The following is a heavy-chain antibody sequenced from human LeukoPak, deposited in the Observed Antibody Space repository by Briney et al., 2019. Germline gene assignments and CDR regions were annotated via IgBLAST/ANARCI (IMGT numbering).Heavy chain of an antibody. V-gene: IGHV3-9*01. CDR2: ISWNSGSI. J-gene: IGHJ4*02. CDR1: GFIFNNYA. Sequence: PGGSLRLSCAGSGFIFNNYAMHWVRQPPGKGLEWVSGISWNSGSIDYADSVKGRFTISRDNAKNSLFLQMNSLRVEDTAVYYCARDMPFGGYWGQGTLVTVSS. CDR3: ARDMPFGGY. D-gene: IGHD3-10*01.